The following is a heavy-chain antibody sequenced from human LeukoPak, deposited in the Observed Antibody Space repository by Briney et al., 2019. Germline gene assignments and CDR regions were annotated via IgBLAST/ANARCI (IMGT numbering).Heavy chain of an antibody. D-gene: IGHD2-15*01. J-gene: IGHJ6*02. CDR2: ISSSGSTI. CDR3: ARDRIVVVGDYYYYGMDV. CDR1: GFTFSSYE. V-gene: IGHV3-48*03. Sequence: GGSLRLSCAASGFTFSSYEMNWVRQAPGKGLEWVSCISSSGSTIYYADSVKGRFTISRDNAKNSLYLQMNSLRAEDTAVYYCARDRIVVVGDYYYYGMDVWGQGTTVTVSS.